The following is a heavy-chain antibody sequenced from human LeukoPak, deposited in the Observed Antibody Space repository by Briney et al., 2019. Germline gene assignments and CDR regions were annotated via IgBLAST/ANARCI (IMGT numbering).Heavy chain of an antibody. J-gene: IGHJ3*02. V-gene: IGHV3-21*01. CDR1: GFNFSIYS. CDR3: ARPTTVTTISADAFDI. Sequence: GGSLRLSCAASGFNFSIYSMNWVRQAPGKGLEWVSSISSGGTYKYYADSVKGRFTISRDNAQNSLYLQMNSLRAEDSSVYYCARPTTVTTISADAFDIWGQGTMVTVSS. CDR2: ISSGGTYK. D-gene: IGHD4-17*01.